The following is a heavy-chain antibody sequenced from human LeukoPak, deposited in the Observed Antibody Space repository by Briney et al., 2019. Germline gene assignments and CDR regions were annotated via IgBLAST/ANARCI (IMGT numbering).Heavy chain of an antibody. V-gene: IGHV1-8*01. J-gene: IGHJ6*02. Sequence: ASVKVSCKASGYTFTSYDINWVRQATGKGLEWMGWMNPNSGNTGYAQKFQGRVTMTRNTSISTAYMELSSLRSEDTAVYYCARAPEWYYYGSGSYYIYYYGMDVWGQGTTVTVSS. CDR3: ARAPEWYYYGSGSYYIYYYGMDV. CDR2: MNPNSGNT. D-gene: IGHD3-10*01. CDR1: GYTFTSYD.